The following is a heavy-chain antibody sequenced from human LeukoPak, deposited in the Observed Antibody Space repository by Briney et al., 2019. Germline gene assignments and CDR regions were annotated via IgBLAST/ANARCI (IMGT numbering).Heavy chain of an antibody. CDR3: ARDRVGATDYFDY. J-gene: IGHJ4*02. D-gene: IGHD1-26*01. Sequence: PGGSLRLSCAASGFTFSSYAMHWVRQAPSKGLEWVAVISYDGSNKYYAYSVKGRFTISRDNSKNTLYLQMNSLRAEDTAVYYCARDRVGATDYFDYWGQGTLVTVSS. CDR1: GFTFSSYA. CDR2: ISYDGSNK. V-gene: IGHV3-30-3*01.